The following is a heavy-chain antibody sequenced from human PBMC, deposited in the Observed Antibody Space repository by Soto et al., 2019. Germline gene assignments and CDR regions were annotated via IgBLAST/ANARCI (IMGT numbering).Heavy chain of an antibody. Sequence: GSLRLSCAASGFTFSSYAMHWVRQAPGKGLEWVAVISYDGSNKYYADSVKGRFTISRDNSKNTPYLQMNSLRAEDTAVYYCARSMYCSSTSCYYYGMDVWGQGTTVTVSS. D-gene: IGHD2-2*01. CDR1: GFTFSSYA. J-gene: IGHJ6*02. V-gene: IGHV3-30-3*01. CDR3: ARSMYCSSTSCYYYGMDV. CDR2: ISYDGSNK.